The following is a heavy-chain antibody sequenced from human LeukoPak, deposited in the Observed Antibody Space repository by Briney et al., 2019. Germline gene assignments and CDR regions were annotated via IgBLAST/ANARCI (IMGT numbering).Heavy chain of an antibody. D-gene: IGHD2-2*01. Sequence: SETLSLTCAVYGGSFSGYYWSWIRQPPGKGLEWIGEINHSGSTNYNPSLKSRVTISVDTSKNQISLKLSSVTAADTAVYYCARGRSIRQYCSSTSCFPFDYWGQGTLVTVSS. J-gene: IGHJ4*02. CDR1: GGSFSGYY. CDR2: INHSGST. CDR3: ARGRSIRQYCSSTSCFPFDY. V-gene: IGHV4-34*01.